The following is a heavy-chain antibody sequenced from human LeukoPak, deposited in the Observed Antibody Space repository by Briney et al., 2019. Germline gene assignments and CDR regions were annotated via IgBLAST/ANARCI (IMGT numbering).Heavy chain of an antibody. CDR1: GGSISSGEYY. CDR2: IYYSGST. CDR3: ASFYGSGLLADDY. Sequence: SQTLSLTCTDSGGSISSGEYYWSWIRQPPGKGLEWIGYIYYSGSTYYNPSLKSRVTISVDTSKNQFSLKLSSVTAADTAVYYCASFYGSGLLADDYWGQGTLVTVSS. D-gene: IGHD3-10*01. J-gene: IGHJ4*02. V-gene: IGHV4-30-4*01.